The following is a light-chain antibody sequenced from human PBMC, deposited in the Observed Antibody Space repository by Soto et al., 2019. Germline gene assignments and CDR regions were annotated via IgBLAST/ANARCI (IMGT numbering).Light chain of an antibody. CDR1: SSNIGAGYD. CDR3: QSYDNSLSGQV. Sequence: QSVLTQPPSVSGAPGQRVTISCTGSSSNIGAGYDVHWYQQLPGTAPKLLIYGNNNRPSGVPDRFSGSKSGTSASLAITGLQAEDEAEYYCQSYDNSLSGQVFGTGTKLTVL. V-gene: IGLV1-40*01. J-gene: IGLJ1*01. CDR2: GNN.